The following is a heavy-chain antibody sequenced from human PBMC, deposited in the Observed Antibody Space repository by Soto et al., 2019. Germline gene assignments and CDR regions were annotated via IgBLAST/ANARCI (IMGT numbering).Heavy chain of an antibody. J-gene: IGHJ4*02. CDR2: INHSGST. CDR3: ARVPLQGRTYDSSSLYYFDY. Sequence: SETLSLTCAVYGGSFSGYYWSWIRQPPGKGLEWIGEINHSGSTNYNPSLKSRVTISVDTSKNQFSLKLSSVTAADTAVYYCARVPLQGRTYDSSSLYYFDYWGQGTLVTVSS. V-gene: IGHV4-34*01. D-gene: IGHD6-13*01. CDR1: GGSFSGYY.